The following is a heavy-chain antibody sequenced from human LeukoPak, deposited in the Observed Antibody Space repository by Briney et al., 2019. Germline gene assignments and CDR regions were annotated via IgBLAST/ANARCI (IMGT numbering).Heavy chain of an antibody. CDR3: ARVPDYGGNSVDY. J-gene: IGHJ4*02. D-gene: IGHD4-23*01. CDR1: GGSFSSYY. CDR2: IYYSGST. V-gene: IGHV4-59*01. Sequence: KTSETLSLTCAVYGGSFSSYYWSWIRQPPGKGLEWIGYIYYSGSTNYNPSLKSRVTISVDTSKNQFSLKLSSVTAADTAVYYCARVPDYGGNSVDYWGQGTLVTVSS.